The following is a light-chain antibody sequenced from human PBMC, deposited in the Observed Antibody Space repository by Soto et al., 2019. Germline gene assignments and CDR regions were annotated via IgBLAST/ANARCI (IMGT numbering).Light chain of an antibody. J-gene: IGKJ2*02. CDR3: QQYNSYCT. V-gene: IGKV1-5*01. CDR2: DAS. Sequence: DIQMTQSPSTLSASVGDRVTITCRASQSISSWLAWYQQKPGKAPKLLIYDASSLESGVPSRFSGSASGTEVTLTISSLQPDDFATYYCQQYNSYCTFGQGTKLEIK. CDR1: QSISSW.